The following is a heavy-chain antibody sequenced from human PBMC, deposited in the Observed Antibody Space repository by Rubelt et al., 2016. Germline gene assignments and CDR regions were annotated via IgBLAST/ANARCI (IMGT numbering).Heavy chain of an antibody. Sequence: SGAEVKKPGASVKVSCKVSGYTLTELSMHWVRQAPGQGLEWMGWISAYNGNTNYAQKFQGRVTITRDTSASTAYMELSSLRSEDTAVYYCARSKDTAMVTDADWYFDLWGRGTLVTVSS. V-gene: IGHV1-3*01. CDR2: ISAYNGNT. CDR1: GYTLTELS. CDR3: ARSKDTAMVTDADWYFDL. J-gene: IGHJ2*01. D-gene: IGHD5-18*01.